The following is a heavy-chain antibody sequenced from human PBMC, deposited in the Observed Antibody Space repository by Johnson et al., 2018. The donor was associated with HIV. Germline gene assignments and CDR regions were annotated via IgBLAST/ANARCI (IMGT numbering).Heavy chain of an antibody. V-gene: IGHV3-20*04. CDR2: ISWNSGSI. CDR3: AKDRRDVYTSLGAFDI. D-gene: IGHD5-24*01. J-gene: IGHJ3*02. CDR1: GFTVSSNY. Sequence: VQLVESGGGVVRPEGSLRLSCAASGFTVSSNYMSWVRQAPGKGLEWVSGISWNSGSIGHADSVKGRFTISRDNAKNSLYLQMNSLRAEDTAVYYCAKDRRDVYTSLGAFDIWGQGTLVTVSS.